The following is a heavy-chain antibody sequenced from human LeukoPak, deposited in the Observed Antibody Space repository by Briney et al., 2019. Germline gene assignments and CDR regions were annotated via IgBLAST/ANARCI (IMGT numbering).Heavy chain of an antibody. CDR1: GGTFSSYA. V-gene: IGHV1-69*04. J-gene: IGHJ4*02. Sequence: ASVKVSCKASGGTFSSYAISWVRQAPGQGLEWMGRIIPILGIVNYAQKFQGRVTITADKSTSTAYMELSSLRSEDTAVYYCARDPHGSGSDYWGQGTLVTVSS. CDR2: IIPILGIV. D-gene: IGHD3-10*01. CDR3: ARDPHGSGSDY.